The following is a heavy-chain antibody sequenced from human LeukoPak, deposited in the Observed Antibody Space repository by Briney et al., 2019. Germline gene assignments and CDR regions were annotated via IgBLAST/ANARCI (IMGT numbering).Heavy chain of an antibody. CDR1: GFTFSSYG. CDR3: AKSLRYFDWLLSDAFDI. D-gene: IGHD3-9*01. V-gene: IGHV3-30*18. J-gene: IGHJ3*02. Sequence: LSGGSLRLSCAAPGFTFSSYGMHWVGQAPGKGLEWVAVISYDGSNKYYADSVKGRFTISRDNSKNTLYLQMNSLRAEDTAVYYCAKSLRYFDWLLSDAFDIWGQGTMVTVSS. CDR2: ISYDGSNK.